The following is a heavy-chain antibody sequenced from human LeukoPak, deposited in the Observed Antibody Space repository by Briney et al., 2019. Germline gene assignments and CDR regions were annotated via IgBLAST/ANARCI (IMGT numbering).Heavy chain of an antibody. D-gene: IGHD3-10*01. CDR1: GGSISSYY. CDR2: IYYSGST. J-gene: IGHJ4*02. V-gene: IGHV4-59*01. Sequence: SETLSLTCTVSGGSISSYYWSWIRQPPGKGLEWIGYIYYSGSTNYNPSLKSRVTISVDTSKNQFSLKLSSVTAADTAVYCCARAVRGDIFDYWGQGTLVTVSS. CDR3: ARAVRGDIFDY.